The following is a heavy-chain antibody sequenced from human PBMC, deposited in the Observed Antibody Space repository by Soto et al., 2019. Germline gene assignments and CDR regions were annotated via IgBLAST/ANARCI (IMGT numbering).Heavy chain of an antibody. V-gene: IGHV4-61*01. CDR2: LFSSGST. D-gene: IGHD3-22*01. CDR1: GGSVIGGSYY. J-gene: IGHJ4*02. CDR3: ARGKGSSGGYFDY. Sequence: SETLSLTCNFSGGSVIGGSYYWSWIRQPPGKGLEWIGYLFSSGSTNYNRSLKSRVSVSVDTSRNQFSLKVSSVTAADTAVYYCARGKGSSGGYFDYWGRGTLVTVSS.